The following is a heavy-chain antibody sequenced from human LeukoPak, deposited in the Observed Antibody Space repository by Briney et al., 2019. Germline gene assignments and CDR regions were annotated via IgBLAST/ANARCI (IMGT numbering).Heavy chain of an antibody. D-gene: IGHD7-27*01. Sequence: ASVKVSCKASGYTFTSYAMNWVRQAPGQGLEWMGWISAYNGNTNYAQKLQGRVTMTTDTSTSTAYMELRSLRSDDTAVYYCARDSFTGDDYYYYYMEVWGKGTTVTVSS. CDR2: ISAYNGNT. CDR3: ARDSFTGDDYYYYYMEV. CDR1: GYTFTSYA. J-gene: IGHJ6*03. V-gene: IGHV1-18*01.